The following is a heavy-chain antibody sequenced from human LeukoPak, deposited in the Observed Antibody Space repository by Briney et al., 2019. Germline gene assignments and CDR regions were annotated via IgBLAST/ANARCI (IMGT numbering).Heavy chain of an antibody. CDR1: GFTFSDYY. J-gene: IGHJ4*02. D-gene: IGHD2-2*02. CDR3: ARDLNRGPAAIYDY. V-gene: IGHV3-11*04. CDR2: ISSSGSTI. Sequence: PGGSLRLSCAASGFTFSDYYMSWIRQAPGKGLEWVSYISSSGSTIYYADSVKGRFTISRDNAKNSLYLQMNSLRAEDTAVYYCARDLNRGPAAIYDYWGQETLVTVSS.